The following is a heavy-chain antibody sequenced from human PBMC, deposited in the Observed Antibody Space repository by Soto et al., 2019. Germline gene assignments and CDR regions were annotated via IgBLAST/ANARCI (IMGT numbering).Heavy chain of an antibody. CDR2: MNPNSGNT. CDR1: GYAFTTYD. J-gene: IGHJ6*02. Sequence: GXSVKVSCKASGYAFTTYDINWVRQATVQGLEWMGWMNPNSGNTAYAQKFQGRVTLTRDNSIDTAYMEVTSLRSDDTAVYYCARGGAVTNFYYYGLDVWGQGTTVTVSS. D-gene: IGHD4-17*01. CDR3: ARGGAVTNFYYYGLDV. V-gene: IGHV1-8*01.